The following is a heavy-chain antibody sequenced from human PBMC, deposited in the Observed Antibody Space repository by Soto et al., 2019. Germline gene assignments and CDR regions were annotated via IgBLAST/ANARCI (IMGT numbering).Heavy chain of an antibody. V-gene: IGHV1-69*06. CDR3: AGLGCSKGYAY. CDR1: GLTVSSYV. Sequence: QVQLVQSGPEVKQPGSSVKVSCRASGLTVSSYVILWVRQAPGQGLEWMGGVIPLLGTVSYEQRFRGRVTIAAEKATSTAYMELHSLRSEDTAVYYCAGLGCSKGYAYWGQGTLVTVSS. J-gene: IGHJ4*02. CDR2: VIPLLGTV. D-gene: IGHD2-2*01.